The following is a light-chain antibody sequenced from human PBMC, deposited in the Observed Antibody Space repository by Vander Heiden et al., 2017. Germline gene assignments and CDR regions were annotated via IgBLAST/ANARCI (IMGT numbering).Light chain of an antibody. Sequence: SHELPQPPSASVSPGQTASITCSGDKLGDKYACWYQQKPGQSPVLVIYQDSKRPSGIPERFSGSNSGNTATLTISGTQAMDEADYYCQAWDSSTVVFGGGTKLTVL. CDR3: QAWDSSTVV. V-gene: IGLV3-1*01. CDR1: KLGDKY. J-gene: IGLJ2*01. CDR2: QDS.